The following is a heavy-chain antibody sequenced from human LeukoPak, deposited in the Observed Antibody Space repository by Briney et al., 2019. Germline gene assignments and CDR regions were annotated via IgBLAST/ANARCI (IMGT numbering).Heavy chain of an antibody. CDR3: ATGRYCSGTTCYSSLDF. J-gene: IGHJ4*02. Sequence: GESLKISCKGSGYSFTNYWIAWVRQMPGKGLEWMGIIHPGDSNTRYSRSFQGQVAISVDKSITTAYLQWSSLKASDTAVYYCATGRYCSGTTCYSSLDFWGQGTLVTVSS. V-gene: IGHV5-51*01. CDR2: IHPGDSNT. CDR1: GYSFTNYW. D-gene: IGHD2-15*01.